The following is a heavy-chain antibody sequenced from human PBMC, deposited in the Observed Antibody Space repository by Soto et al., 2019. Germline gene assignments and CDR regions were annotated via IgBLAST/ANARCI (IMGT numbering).Heavy chain of an antibody. D-gene: IGHD4-17*01. V-gene: IGHV3-33*01. CDR2: IWYDGSNK. CDR3: ARDLSGDYGDLDT. J-gene: IGHJ3*02. CDR1: GFTFSSYG. Sequence: SGGSLRLSCAASGFTFSSYGMHWARQAPGKGLEWVAVIWYDGSNKVYADSVKGRFTISRDNSKNTLYLQMNSLRAEDTAVYYCARDLSGDYGDLDTWGQGTMVTVSS.